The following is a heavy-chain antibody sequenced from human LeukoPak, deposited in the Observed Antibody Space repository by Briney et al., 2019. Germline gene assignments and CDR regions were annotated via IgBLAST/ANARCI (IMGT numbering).Heavy chain of an antibody. D-gene: IGHD2-2*02. CDR1: GGSISSGGYS. CDR2: IYHSGST. Sequence: PSETLSLTCAVSGGSISSGGYSWSWIRQPPGTGLEWIGYIYHSGSTYYNPSLKSRVTISVDRSKNQFSLKLSSVTAADTAVYYCARGSYCSSTSCYTGLDYWGQGTLVTVSS. J-gene: IGHJ4*02. CDR3: ARGSYCSSTSCYTGLDY. V-gene: IGHV4-30-2*01.